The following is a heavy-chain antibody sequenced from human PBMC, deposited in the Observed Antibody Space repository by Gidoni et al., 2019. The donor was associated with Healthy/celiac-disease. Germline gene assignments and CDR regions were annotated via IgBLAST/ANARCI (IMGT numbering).Heavy chain of an antibody. Sequence: QVHLVQSGAAVKKPGDSVKVSCKASGYTFTRYGISWVRQAPGQGLEWMGWISAYNGNTNYAQKLQGRVTMTTDTSTSTAYMELRSLRSDDTAVYYCARVSMVRGVIKLYFDYWGQGTLVTVSS. V-gene: IGHV1-18*01. CDR2: ISAYNGNT. CDR1: GYTFTRYG. J-gene: IGHJ4*02. D-gene: IGHD3-10*01. CDR3: ARVSMVRGVIKLYFDY.